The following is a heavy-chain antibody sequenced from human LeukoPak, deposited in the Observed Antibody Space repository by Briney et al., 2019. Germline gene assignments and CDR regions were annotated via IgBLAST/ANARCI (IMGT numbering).Heavy chain of an antibody. V-gene: IGHV3-53*01. J-gene: IGHJ6*02. D-gene: IGHD2-2*02. CDR2: IYSGGST. CDR3: ARAFGYCSSTSCYTVHYGMDV. Sequence: GGSLRLSCAASGFTPSSYSMNWVRQAPGKGLEWVSVIYSGGSTYYADSVKGRFTISRDNSKNTLYLQMNSLRAEDTAVYYCARAFGYCSSTSCYTVHYGMDVWGQGTTVTVSS. CDR1: GFTPSSYS.